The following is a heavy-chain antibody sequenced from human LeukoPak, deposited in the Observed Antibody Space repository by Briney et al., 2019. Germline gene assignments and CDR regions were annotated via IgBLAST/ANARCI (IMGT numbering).Heavy chain of an antibody. CDR3: ARDRDIVATRSMDV. Sequence: GGSLRLSCAASGFTFTTYGMHWVRQAPGKGLEWVAFISYDGSYKYYAGSVKGRFTISRDKSKNTLYLQMNSLRAEDTAVYYCARDRDIVATRSMDVWGQGTTVTVSS. J-gene: IGHJ6*02. CDR1: GFTFTTYG. D-gene: IGHD5-12*01. CDR2: ISYDGSYK. V-gene: IGHV3-30*03.